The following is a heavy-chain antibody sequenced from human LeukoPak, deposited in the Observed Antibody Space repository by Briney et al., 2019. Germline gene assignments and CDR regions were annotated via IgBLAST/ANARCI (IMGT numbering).Heavy chain of an antibody. D-gene: IGHD6-6*01. Sequence: ASVKVSCKASVYTFTGYYMHWVRQAPGQGLEWMGWINPNSGGTNYAQKFQGRVTMTRDTSISTAYMELSRLRSDDTAVYYCARDTKQLASLSFDPWGQGTLVTVSS. CDR1: VYTFTGYY. CDR3: ARDTKQLASLSFDP. J-gene: IGHJ5*02. CDR2: INPNSGGT. V-gene: IGHV1-2*02.